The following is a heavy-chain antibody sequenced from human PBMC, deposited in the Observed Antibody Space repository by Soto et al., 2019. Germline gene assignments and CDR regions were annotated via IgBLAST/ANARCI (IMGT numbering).Heavy chain of an antibody. V-gene: IGHV4-39*01. CDR2: FYYSEST. D-gene: IGHD2-2*01. J-gene: IGHJ6*02. CDR1: GCSISSGPYS. Sequence: PSETLSLTCTFSGCSISSGPYSWGWIRQPPGKGLEWIGTFYYSESTHYNPSLESRVTISVDTSKNQFSLKVYSVTAADTAVYYCARLGGHCSSTSCHGYYGMDVWGQGTTVTVS. CDR3: ARLGGHCSSTSCHGYYGMDV.